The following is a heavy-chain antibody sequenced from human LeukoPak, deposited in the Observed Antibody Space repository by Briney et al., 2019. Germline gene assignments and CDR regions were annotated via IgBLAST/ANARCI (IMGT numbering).Heavy chain of an antibody. Sequence: PSQTLSLTCTVSGGSISSGSYYWSWIRQPAGKGLEWIGRIYTSGSTNYNPSLKSRVTISVDTSKNQFSLKLSSVTAADTAVYYCARGNYYYYTDVWGKGTTVTVSS. CDR2: IYTSGST. V-gene: IGHV4-61*02. CDR1: GGSISSGSYY. J-gene: IGHJ6*03. D-gene: IGHD2/OR15-2a*01. CDR3: ARGNYYYYTDV.